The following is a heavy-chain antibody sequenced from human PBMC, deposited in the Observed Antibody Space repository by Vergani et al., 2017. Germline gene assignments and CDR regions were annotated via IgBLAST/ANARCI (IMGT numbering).Heavy chain of an antibody. CDR1: GFTFDDYA. D-gene: IGHD4-17*01. CDR2: ISWNSGSI. CDR3: AKGDFGDYVGVVDY. J-gene: IGHJ4*02. V-gene: IGHV3-9*01. Sequence: EVQLVESGGGLVQPGRSLSLSCAASGFTFDDYAMHWVRQAPGKGLEWVSGISWNSGSIGYADSVKGRFTISRDNAKNSLYLQMNSLRAEDTALYYCAKGDFGDYVGVVDYWGQGTLVTVSS.